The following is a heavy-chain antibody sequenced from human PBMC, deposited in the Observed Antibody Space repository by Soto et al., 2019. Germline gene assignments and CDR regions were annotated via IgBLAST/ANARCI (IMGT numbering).Heavy chain of an antibody. J-gene: IGHJ4*02. CDR3: AGGSFGVMITLDF. V-gene: IGHV1-69*01. D-gene: IGHD3-3*01. Sequence: QVQLVQSGAEVKKPGSSVKVSCKASGGTFSNYAIRWVRQDPGQGLEWMGGIIPVFGTPKYAQKFQGRVTITADPSTNTVYMELSSLRSDDTAMYYCAGGSFGVMITLDFWGQGTLVTVSS. CDR2: IIPVFGTP. CDR1: GGTFSNYA.